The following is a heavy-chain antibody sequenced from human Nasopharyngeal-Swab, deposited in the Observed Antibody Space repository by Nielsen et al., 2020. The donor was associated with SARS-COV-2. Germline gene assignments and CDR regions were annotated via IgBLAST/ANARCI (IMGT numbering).Heavy chain of an antibody. V-gene: IGHV3-33*01. CDR3: ARDFSAAAYGFDP. J-gene: IGHJ5*02. CDR2: IWYDGSNK. Sequence: GESLKISCAASGFTFSSYDMHWVRQAPGKGLEWVAVIWYDGSNKYYADSVKGRFTISRDNSKNTLYLQMNSLRAEDTAVYYCARDFSAAAYGFDPWGQGTLVTVSS. D-gene: IGHD6-13*01. CDR1: GFTFSSYD.